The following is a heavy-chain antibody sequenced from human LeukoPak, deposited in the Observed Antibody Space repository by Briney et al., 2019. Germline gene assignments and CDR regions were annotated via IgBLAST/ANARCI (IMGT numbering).Heavy chain of an antibody. V-gene: IGHV3-21*01. J-gene: IGHJ6*02. CDR1: GFTFSSYS. D-gene: IGHD3-22*01. CDR2: ISSSSSYI. Sequence: PGGSLRLSCAASGFTFSSYSMNWVRQAPGKGLEWVSSISSSSSYIYYADSVKGRFTISRDNAKNSLYLQMNSLRAEDTAVYYCAREVHYYDSSGRYYYGMDVWGQGTTVTVSS. CDR3: AREVHYYDSSGRYYYGMDV.